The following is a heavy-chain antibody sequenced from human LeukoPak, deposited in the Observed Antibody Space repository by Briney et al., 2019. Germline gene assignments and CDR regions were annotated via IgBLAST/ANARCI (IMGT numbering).Heavy chain of an antibody. CDR1: GFTFDDYA. D-gene: IGHD6-6*01. CDR3: ARRYEYSSCYFDY. V-gene: IGHV3-9*01. J-gene: IGHJ4*02. Sequence: PGGSLRLSCAASGFTFDDYAMHWVRQAPGKGLEWVSGISWNSGSIGYADSVKGRFTISRDNAKNSLYLQMNSLRAEDTAVYYCARRYEYSSCYFDYWGQGTLVTVSS. CDR2: ISWNSGSI.